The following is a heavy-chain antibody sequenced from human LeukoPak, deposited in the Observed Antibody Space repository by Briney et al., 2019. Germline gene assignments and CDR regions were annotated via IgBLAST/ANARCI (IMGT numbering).Heavy chain of an antibody. Sequence: GGSLRLSCAASGFTVSSYAMHWVRQPIGKGLEWVSALGIAGDTFYPGSVKGRFTISREDTKNSLYLQMNSLRAEDTAMYYCARQKQSHGNFDYWGQGTLVTVSS. CDR2: LGIAGDT. CDR3: ARQKQSHGNFDY. J-gene: IGHJ4*02. V-gene: IGHV3-13*01. D-gene: IGHD1-26*01. CDR1: GFTVSSYA.